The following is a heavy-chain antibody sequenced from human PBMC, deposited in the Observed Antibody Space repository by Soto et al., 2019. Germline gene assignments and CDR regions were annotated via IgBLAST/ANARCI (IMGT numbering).Heavy chain of an antibody. CDR3: AKDPFITKMVVAKRFFDY. V-gene: IGHV3-23*01. J-gene: IGHJ4*02. Sequence: QPGGSLRLSCAASGFTFSNYAMNWVRQAPGKGLEWVSGIGGTGGSTYYADSVKGRFTISRDNSNNTLYLQMNSLRAEDTAVYYCAKDPFITKMVVAKRFFDYWGQGAQVTVSS. CDR2: IGGTGGST. CDR1: GFTFSNYA. D-gene: IGHD3-22*01.